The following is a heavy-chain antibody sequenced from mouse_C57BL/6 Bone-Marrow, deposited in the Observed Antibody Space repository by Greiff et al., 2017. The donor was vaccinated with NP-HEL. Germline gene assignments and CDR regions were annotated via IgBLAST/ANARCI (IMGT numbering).Heavy chain of an antibody. CDR1: GFNIKNTY. Sequence: VQLQQSVAELVRPGASVKLSCTASGFNIKNTYMHWVKQRPEQGLEWIGRIDPANGNTKYAPKFQGKATITADTSSNTAYLQLSSLTSEDTAIYDCALPFITTVVAGDYWGQGTTLTVSS. V-gene: IGHV14-3*01. D-gene: IGHD1-1*01. CDR2: IDPANGNT. CDR3: ALPFITTVVAGDY. J-gene: IGHJ2*01.